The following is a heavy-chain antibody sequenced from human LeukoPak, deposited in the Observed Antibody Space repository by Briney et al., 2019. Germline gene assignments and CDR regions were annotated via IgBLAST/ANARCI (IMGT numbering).Heavy chain of an antibody. V-gene: IGHV3-30-3*01. CDR2: ISYDGSTK. D-gene: IGHD4-17*01. CDR1: GVTFSSYA. J-gene: IGHJ6*02. Sequence: GGTLRLSCAASGVTFSSYAMHWIRQAPGKGLEWVAVISYDGSTKYYADSVKGRFTISRDNSKNTLYLQMNSLRAEDTAVYYCARALRPSTVTNPPYYYSMDVWGQGTTVTVSS. CDR3: ARALRPSTVTNPPYYYSMDV.